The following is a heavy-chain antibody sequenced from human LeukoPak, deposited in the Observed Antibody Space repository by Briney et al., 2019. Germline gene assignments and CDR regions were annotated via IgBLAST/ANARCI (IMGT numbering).Heavy chain of an antibody. V-gene: IGHV4-34*01. J-gene: IGHJ4*02. CDR3: ARERDFYDSSGSLSY. CDR2: IYYSGST. CDR1: GGSFSGYY. Sequence: SETLSLTCAVYGGSFSGYYWSWIRQPPGKGLEWIGTIYYSGSTYYNPSLKSRVTISVDTSKNQFSLKVRSVTAADTAVYYCARERDFYDSSGSLSYWGQGTLVIVSS. D-gene: IGHD3-22*01.